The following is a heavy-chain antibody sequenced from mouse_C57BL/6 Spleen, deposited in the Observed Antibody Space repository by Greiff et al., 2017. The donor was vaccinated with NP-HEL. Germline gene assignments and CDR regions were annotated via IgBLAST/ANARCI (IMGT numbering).Heavy chain of an antibody. CDR1: GYTFTSYW. CDR3: ARIGGAQQGGFAY. Sequence: QVQLQQPGAELVKPGASVKMSCKASGYTFTSYWITWVKQRPGQGLEWIGDIYPGSGSTNYNEKFKSKATLTVDTSSSTAYMQLSSLTSEDAAVYYCARIGGAQQGGFAYWGQGTLVTVSA. V-gene: IGHV1-55*01. D-gene: IGHD6-1*01. CDR2: IYPGSGST. J-gene: IGHJ3*01.